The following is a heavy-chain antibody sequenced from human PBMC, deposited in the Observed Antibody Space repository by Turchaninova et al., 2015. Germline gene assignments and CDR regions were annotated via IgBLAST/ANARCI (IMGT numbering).Heavy chain of an antibody. Sequence: QVQLQESGPGLVKPSEPLSLTCVVSGYVISSGYYWGWLRQPPGKGLGGIGSRYNSGSTYYRPSLKSRVTXPGDXSKNHXXLSXTXVTAADTXXXYCARLSGDXDGTXXWGHGTLVTXSS. CDR2: RYNSGST. J-gene: IGHJ4*01. CDR3: ARLSGDXDGTXX. V-gene: IGHV4-38-2*01. CDR1: GYVISSGYY. D-gene: IGHD7-27*01.